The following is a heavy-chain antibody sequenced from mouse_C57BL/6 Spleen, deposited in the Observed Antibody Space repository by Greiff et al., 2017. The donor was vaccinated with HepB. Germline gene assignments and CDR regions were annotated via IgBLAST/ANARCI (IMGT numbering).Heavy chain of an antibody. V-gene: IGHV1-19*01. CDR1: GYTFTDYY. D-gene: IGHD2-2*01. Sequence: EVQLQQSGPVLVKPGASVKMSCKASGYTFTDYYMNWVKQSHGKSLEWIGVINPYNGGTSYNQKFKGKATLTVDKSSSTAYMELNSLTSEDSAVYYCARHYGYDEGRAMDYWGQGTSVTVSS. CDR2: INPYNGGT. J-gene: IGHJ4*01. CDR3: ARHYGYDEGRAMDY.